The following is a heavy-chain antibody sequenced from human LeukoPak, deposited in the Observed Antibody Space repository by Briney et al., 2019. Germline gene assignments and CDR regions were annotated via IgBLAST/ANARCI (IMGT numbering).Heavy chain of an antibody. CDR2: IYYSGST. D-gene: IGHD4/OR15-4a*01. Sequence: SETLSLTCTVSGDSISSGDYYWSWIRQPPGQGLEWIGYIYYSGSTYYNPSLKSRVTISVDTSKNQFSLKLSSVTAADTAVYYCARLTTTIIDYWGQGTLVTVSS. V-gene: IGHV4-30-4*08. CDR3: ARLTTTIIDY. J-gene: IGHJ4*02. CDR1: GDSISSGDYY.